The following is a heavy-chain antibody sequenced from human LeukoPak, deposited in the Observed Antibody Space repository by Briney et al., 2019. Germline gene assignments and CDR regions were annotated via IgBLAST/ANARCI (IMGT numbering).Heavy chain of an antibody. J-gene: IGHJ4*02. Sequence: SETLSLTCAVYGGSFSGYYWSWIRQPPGKGLEWIGEINHSGSTNYNPSLKSRVTISVDTSKNQFSLKLSSVTAADTAVYYCARLRYFDWHPDYWGQGTLVTVSS. V-gene: IGHV4-34*01. D-gene: IGHD3-9*01. CDR3: ARLRYFDWHPDY. CDR1: GGSFSGYY. CDR2: INHSGST.